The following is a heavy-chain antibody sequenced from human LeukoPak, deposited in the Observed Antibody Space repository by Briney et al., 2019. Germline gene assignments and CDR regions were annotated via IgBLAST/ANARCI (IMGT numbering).Heavy chain of an antibody. Sequence: SETLSLTCAVYGGSFSGYYWSWIRQPPGKGLEWIGEINHSGSTNYNPSLKSRVTISVDTSKNQFSLKLSSVTAADTAVYYCARGGRGRLGTTPSHFDYWGQGTLVTVSS. CDR1: GGSFSGYY. J-gene: IGHJ4*02. CDR2: INHSGST. D-gene: IGHD1-1*01. V-gene: IGHV4-34*01. CDR3: ARGGRGRLGTTPSHFDY.